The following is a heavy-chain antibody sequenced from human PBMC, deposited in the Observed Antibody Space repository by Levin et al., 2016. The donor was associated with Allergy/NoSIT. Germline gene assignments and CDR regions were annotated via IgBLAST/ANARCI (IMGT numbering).Heavy chain of an antibody. CDR2: ISSSGSTI. D-gene: IGHD1-26*01. CDR1: GFTFSDYY. CDR3: ARGSSGSYVDYYYYYGMDV. J-gene: IGHJ6*02. Sequence: GGSLRLSCAASGFTFSDYYMSWIRQAPGKGLEWVSYISSSGSTIYYADSVKGRFTISRDNAKNSLYLQMNSLRAEDTAVYYCARGSSGSYVDYYYYYGMDVWGQGTTVTVSS. V-gene: IGHV3-11*01.